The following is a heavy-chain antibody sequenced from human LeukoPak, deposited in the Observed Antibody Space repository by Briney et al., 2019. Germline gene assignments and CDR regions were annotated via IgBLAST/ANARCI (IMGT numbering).Heavy chain of an antibody. V-gene: IGHV3-66*02. CDR3: ARDGRNYYDSSGYPYAEYFQH. CDR1: GFTVSSNY. Sequence: GGSLRLSCAASGFTVSSNYMSWVRQAPGKGLEGVAGIYSGGSTYYAHSVKGRFTISRDNSKNTLYLQMNSLRAEDTAVYYCARDGRNYYDSSGYPYAEYFQHWGQGTLVTVSS. CDR2: IYSGGST. D-gene: IGHD3-22*01. J-gene: IGHJ1*01.